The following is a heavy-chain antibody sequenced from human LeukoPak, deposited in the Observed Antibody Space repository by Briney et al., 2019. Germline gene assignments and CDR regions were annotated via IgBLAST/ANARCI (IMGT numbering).Heavy chain of an antibody. CDR1: GFTITTNY. CDR2: IYGDDET. Sequence: GGSLRLSCAASGFTITTNYMNWVRQAPGKGLEWVSVIYGDDETNYADSVKGRFTISRDNSKNTLYLQMNSLRAEDTAVYYCARDPDLGIVVVPAAIHYYYGMDVWGQGTTVTVSS. J-gene: IGHJ6*02. V-gene: IGHV3-53*01. CDR3: ARDPDLGIVVVPAAIHYYYGMDV. D-gene: IGHD2-2*01.